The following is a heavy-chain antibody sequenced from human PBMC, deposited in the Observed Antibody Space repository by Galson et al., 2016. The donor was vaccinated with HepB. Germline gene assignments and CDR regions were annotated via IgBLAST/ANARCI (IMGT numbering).Heavy chain of an antibody. Sequence: SLRLSCAASGFTFSSYALAWVRQAPGKGLEWVSVVSGDGRSSKSADSVKGRFIISRDNSKNTFYLQMSSLRVEDTAVYYCAKLWESQLRFMDVWGQGTTVTVSS. D-gene: IGHD1-26*01. CDR2: VSGDGRSS. J-gene: IGHJ6*02. CDR3: AKLWESQLRFMDV. V-gene: IGHV3-23*01. CDR1: GFTFSSYA.